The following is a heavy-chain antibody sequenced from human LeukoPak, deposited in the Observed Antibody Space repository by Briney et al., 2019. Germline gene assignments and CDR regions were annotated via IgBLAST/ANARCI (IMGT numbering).Heavy chain of an antibody. CDR1: GFTFSNSW. D-gene: IGHD1-14*01. CDR2: VNHEGGNI. Sequence: GGSLRLSCAASGFTFSNSWMSWVRQAPGKGLEWVANVNHEGGNIYYVDSVKGRFTISRDNARNSLSLQLNSLRAEDTAVYYCATYINWVAGDVWGQGTTVTVSS. J-gene: IGHJ6*02. V-gene: IGHV3-7*01. CDR3: ATYINWVAGDV.